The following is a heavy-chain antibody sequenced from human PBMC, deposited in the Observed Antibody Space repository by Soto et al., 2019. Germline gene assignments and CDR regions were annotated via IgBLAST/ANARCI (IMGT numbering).Heavy chain of an antibody. CDR1: GGTFSNYA. V-gene: IGHV1-69*12. CDR3: ARVSSSWYKDSFDY. CDR2: IIPIFGKT. D-gene: IGHD6-13*01. J-gene: IGHJ4*02. Sequence: QVQLVQSGAEVKKPGSSVKVSCKASGGTFSNYAISWVRQAPGQGLEWMGGIIPIFGKTNYAQRFQGRVTITADESTSTAYMELSSLRSEDTAVYYCARVSSSWYKDSFDYWGQGTLVTVSS.